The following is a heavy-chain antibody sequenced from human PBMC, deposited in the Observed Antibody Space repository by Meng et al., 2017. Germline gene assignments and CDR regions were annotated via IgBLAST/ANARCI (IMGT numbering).Heavy chain of an antibody. CDR2: IYYSGST. D-gene: IGHD5-18*01. V-gene: IGHV4-31*01. Sequence: QVPLQESGPGLVKPSQTLSLTCTVSGGSISSGGYYWSWIRQHPGKGLEWIGYIYYSGSTYYNPSLKSLVTISVDTSKNQFSLKLSSVTAADTAVYYCARADRRVGSYGPNWFDPWGQGTLVTVSS. J-gene: IGHJ5*02. CDR1: GGSISSGGYY. CDR3: ARADRRVGSYGPNWFDP.